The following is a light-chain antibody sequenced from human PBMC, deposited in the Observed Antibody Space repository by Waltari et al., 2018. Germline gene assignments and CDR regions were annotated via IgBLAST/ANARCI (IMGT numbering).Light chain of an antibody. J-gene: IGLJ3*02. V-gene: IGLV1-44*01. CDR1: SSNIGTTP. CDR2: TNN. CDR3: AAWDDSLKGWV. Sequence: QSVLTQPPSASGTPGQRVTISCSGGSSNIGTTPVNWYQQLPGTAPKLLISTNNHRPSGVPDRFSGSKSGTSASLAISGLQVEDEADYYCAAWDDSLKGWVFGGGTKVTVL.